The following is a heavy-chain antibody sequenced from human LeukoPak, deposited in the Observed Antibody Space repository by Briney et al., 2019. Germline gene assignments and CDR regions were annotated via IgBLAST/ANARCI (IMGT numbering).Heavy chain of an antibody. CDR3: ALLPGRGYCSSTSCQPLDY. J-gene: IGHJ4*02. V-gene: IGHV4-34*01. CDR2: INHSGST. CDR1: GGSFSGYY. Sequence: SETLSLTCAVYGGSFSGYYWSWIRQPPGEGLEWIGEINHSGSTNYNPSLKSRVTISVDTSKNQFSLKLSSVTAADTAVYYCALLPGRGYCSSTSCQPLDYWGQGTLVTVSS. D-gene: IGHD2-2*03.